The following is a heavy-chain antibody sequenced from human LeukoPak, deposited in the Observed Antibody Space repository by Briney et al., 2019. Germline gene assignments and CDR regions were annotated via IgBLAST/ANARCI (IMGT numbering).Heavy chain of an antibody. CDR1: GGTFSSYA. J-gene: IGHJ4*02. D-gene: IGHD3-22*01. CDR2: IIPIFGTA. V-gene: IGHV1-69*05. Sequence: SVKVSCKASGGTFSSYAISWVRQAPGQGLEWMGRIIPIFGTANYAQKFQGRVTITTDESTSTAYMELSSLRSEDTAVYYCARPGSPHYDGSGYSNFDYWGQGTLVTVSS. CDR3: ARPGSPHYDGSGYSNFDY.